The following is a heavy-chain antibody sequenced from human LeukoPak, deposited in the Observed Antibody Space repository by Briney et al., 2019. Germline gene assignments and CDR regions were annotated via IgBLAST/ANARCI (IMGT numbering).Heavy chain of an antibody. CDR2: ISSSGSTV. V-gene: IGHV3-11*04. D-gene: IGHD2-15*01. CDR3: ARANEMGYCSGGSCSAFDY. Sequence: PGGSLRLSCAASGFTFSDYYMSWIRQAPGKGLEWISYISSSGSTVYYADSVKGRFTISRDNAKNSLYLQMNSLRAEDTAVYYCARANEMGYCSGGSCSAFDYWGQGTLVTVSS. CDR1: GFTFSDYY. J-gene: IGHJ4*02.